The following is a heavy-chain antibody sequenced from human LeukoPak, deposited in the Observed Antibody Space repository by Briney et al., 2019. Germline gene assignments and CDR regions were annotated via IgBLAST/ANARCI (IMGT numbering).Heavy chain of an antibody. CDR1: GFTFSTYA. V-gene: IGHV3-30*02. CDR3: AKVGSGWYGVDY. CDR2: IRFDGTKK. J-gene: IGHJ4*02. Sequence: GGSLRLSCAASGFTFSTYAMSWVRQAPGKGLEWVAFIRFDGTKKHYTESVKGRFTISRDNSKNTVSLQMNSLTAEDTAVYYCAKVGSGWYGVDYWGQGTLVT. D-gene: IGHD6-19*01.